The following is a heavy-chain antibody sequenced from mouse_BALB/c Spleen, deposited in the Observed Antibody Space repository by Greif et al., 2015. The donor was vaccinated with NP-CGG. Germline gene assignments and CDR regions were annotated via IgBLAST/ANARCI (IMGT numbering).Heavy chain of an antibody. J-gene: IGHJ4*01. Sequence: VQLQQSGAELVKPGASVKLSCKASGYTFTSYYMYWVKQRPGQGLEWIGEINPSNGGTNFNEKFKSKATLTVDKSSSTAYMQLSSLTTEDSSVYYCTRATVHYDGSSYYYAMDYWGQGTSVTVSS. CDR2: INPSNGGT. CDR3: TRATVHYDGSSYYYAMDY. CDR1: GYTFTSYY. V-gene: IGHV1S81*02. D-gene: IGHD1-1*01.